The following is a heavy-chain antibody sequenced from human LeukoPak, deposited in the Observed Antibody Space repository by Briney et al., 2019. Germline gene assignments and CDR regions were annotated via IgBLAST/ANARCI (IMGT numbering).Heavy chain of an antibody. J-gene: IGHJ4*02. CDR1: GFTFDDYA. V-gene: IGHV3-9*01. CDR2: ISWNSGSI. D-gene: IGHD3-9*01. CDR3: AKDTRDILTGYYNTAFDY. Sequence: SLRLSCAASGFTFDDYAMHWVRQAPGKGLEWVSGISWNSGSIGYADSVKGRFTISRDNAKNSLYLQMNSLRAEDTALYYCAKDTRDILTGYYNTAFDYWGQGTLVTVSS.